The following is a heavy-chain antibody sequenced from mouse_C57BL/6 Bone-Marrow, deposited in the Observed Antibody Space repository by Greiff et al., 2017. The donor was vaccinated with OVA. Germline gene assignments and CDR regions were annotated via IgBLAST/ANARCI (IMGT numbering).Heavy chain of an antibody. V-gene: IGHV1-69*01. CDR3: ARWDGYYVKDY. Sequence: VKLQESGAELVMPGASVKLSCKASGYTFTSYWMHWVKQRPGQGLEWIGEIDPSDSYTNYNQKFKGKTTLTVDKSSSTSYRQLSSRTSEVSAVSYYARWDGYYVKDYWGQGTTLTVSS. D-gene: IGHD2-3*01. J-gene: IGHJ2*01. CDR2: IDPSDSYT. CDR1: GYTFTSYW.